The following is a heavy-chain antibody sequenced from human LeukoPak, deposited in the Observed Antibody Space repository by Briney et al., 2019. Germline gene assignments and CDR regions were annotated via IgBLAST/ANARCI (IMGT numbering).Heavy chain of an antibody. CDR3: ARDPDYADAFDI. CDR1: GYTFTSYD. CDR2: MNPNSGNT. D-gene: IGHD4-17*01. Sequence: ASVKVSCKASGYTFTSYDINWVRQAPGQGLEWMGWMNPNSGNTGYAQKFQGRVTMTRNTSISTAYMELGSLRSDDTAVYYCARDPDYADAFDIWGQGTMVTVSS. V-gene: IGHV1-8*01. J-gene: IGHJ3*02.